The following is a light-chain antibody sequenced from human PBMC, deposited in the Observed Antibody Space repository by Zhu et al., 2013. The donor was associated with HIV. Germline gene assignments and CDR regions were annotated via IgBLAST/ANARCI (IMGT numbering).Light chain of an antibody. J-gene: IGKJ3*01. Sequence: EIVLTQSPGTLSLSPGERATLSCRASQSVSSIYLAWYQQKPGQAPRLLIYAASIRATGIPDRFSGSGSGTDFTLTISRLEPEDFAVYYCQQYGSSPLITFGPGTKVDIK. CDR3: QQYGSSPLIT. CDR2: AAS. CDR1: QSVSSIY. V-gene: IGKV3-20*01.